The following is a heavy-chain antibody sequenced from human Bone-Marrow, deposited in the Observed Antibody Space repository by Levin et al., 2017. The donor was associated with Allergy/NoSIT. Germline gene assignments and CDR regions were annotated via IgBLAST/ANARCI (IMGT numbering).Heavy chain of an antibody. Sequence: GESLKISCAASGFTFSDYYMSWVRQAPGKGLEWVSYISPATSTIVYADSVKGRFTISRDNAKNSLFLQISDLRAEDTAVYYCATYFRDYYYFGSWGQGTLVTVSS. CDR3: ATYFRDYYYFGS. CDR1: GFTFSDYY. J-gene: IGHJ4*02. CDR2: ISPATSTI. D-gene: IGHD4-17*01. V-gene: IGHV3-11*01.